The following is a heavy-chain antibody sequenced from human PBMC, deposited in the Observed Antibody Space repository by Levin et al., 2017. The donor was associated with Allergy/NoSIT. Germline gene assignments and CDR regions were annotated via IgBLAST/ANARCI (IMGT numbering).Heavy chain of an antibody. CDR1: GGSISSSSYY. V-gene: IGHV4-39*01. Sequence: SQTLSLTCTVSGGSISSSSYYWGWIRQPPGKGLEWIGSIYYSGSTYYNPSLKSRVTISVDTSKNQFSLKLSSVTAADTAVYYCAGRKYYFDYWGQGTLVTVSS. CDR3: AGRKYYFDY. CDR2: IYYSGST. J-gene: IGHJ4*02.